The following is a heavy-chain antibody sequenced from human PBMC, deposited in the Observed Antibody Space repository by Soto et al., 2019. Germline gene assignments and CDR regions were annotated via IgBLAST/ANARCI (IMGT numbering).Heavy chain of an antibody. CDR1: GFILSAYP. CDR2: ISSDGNNK. Sequence: QVQLVESGGGVVQPGRSLRLSCAASGFILSAYPIHWVRQAPGKGLEWVAVISSDGNNKYYADSVKGRFTISRDNSQNTLYLQMNSLRADDSAVYYCASGIASFVAFDIWGQGTMVTVSS. J-gene: IGHJ3*02. CDR3: ASGIASFVAFDI. V-gene: IGHV3-30-3*01. D-gene: IGHD6-13*01.